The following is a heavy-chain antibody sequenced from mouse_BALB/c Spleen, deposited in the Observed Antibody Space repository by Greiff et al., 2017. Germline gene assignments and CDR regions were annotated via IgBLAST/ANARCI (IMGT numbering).Heavy chain of an antibody. V-gene: IGHV3-6*02. CDR3: ARHYLYAMDY. Sequence: EVKLMESGPGLVKPSQSLSLTCSVTGYSITSGYYWNWIRQFPGNKLEWMGYISYDGSNNYNPSLKNRISITRDTSKNQFFLKLNSVTTEDTATYYCARHYLYAMDYWGQGTSVTVSS. J-gene: IGHJ4*01. D-gene: IGHD1-2*01. CDR2: ISYDGSN. CDR1: GYSITSGYY.